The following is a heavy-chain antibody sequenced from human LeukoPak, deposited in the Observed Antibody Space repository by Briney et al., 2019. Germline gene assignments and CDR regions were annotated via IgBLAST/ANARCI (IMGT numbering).Heavy chain of an antibody. D-gene: IGHD6-13*01. CDR1: GFTFSIYD. Sequence: PGGSLRLSCAVSGFTFSIYDMHWVRQAPGKGLEWVAFIRYDGGIKYYADSVKGRFTISKDNSENTVSLQMNSLRPEDTAVYYCTKLAAAGPDYWGQGTLVTVSS. V-gene: IGHV3-30*02. J-gene: IGHJ4*02. CDR2: IRYDGGIK. CDR3: TKLAAAGPDY.